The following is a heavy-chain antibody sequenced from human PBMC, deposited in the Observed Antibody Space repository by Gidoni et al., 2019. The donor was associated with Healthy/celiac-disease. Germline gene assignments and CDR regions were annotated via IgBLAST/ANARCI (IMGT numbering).Heavy chain of an antibody. J-gene: IGHJ3*02. D-gene: IGHD4-17*01. CDR1: GFTVSSNY. CDR3: ARESVPEVFDYGGNSGAFDI. CDR2: IYSGGST. Sequence: EVQLVETGGGLIQPGGSLRLSCAASGFTVSSNYMSWVRQAPGKGLEWVSVIYSGGSTYYADSVKGRFTISRDNSKNTLYLQMNSLRAEDTAVYYCARESVPEVFDYGGNSGAFDIWGQGTMVTVSS. V-gene: IGHV3-53*02.